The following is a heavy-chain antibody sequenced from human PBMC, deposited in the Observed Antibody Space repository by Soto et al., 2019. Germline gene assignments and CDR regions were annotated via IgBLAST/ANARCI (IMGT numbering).Heavy chain of an antibody. CDR1: GGSISSHY. V-gene: IGHV4-59*08. Sequence: QVQLQESGPGLVKPSETLSLTCTVSGGSISSHYWSWIRQPPGKGLEWIGYIYYSGSTNYNPSLKSRVTISVDTSKNQFSLKLSSVTAADTAVYYCARRGYSYGNIDYWGQGTLVTVSS. CDR2: IYYSGST. J-gene: IGHJ4*02. D-gene: IGHD5-18*01. CDR3: ARRGYSYGNIDY.